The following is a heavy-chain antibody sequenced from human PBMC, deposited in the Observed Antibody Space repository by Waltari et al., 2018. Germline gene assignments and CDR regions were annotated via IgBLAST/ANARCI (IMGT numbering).Heavy chain of an antibody. Sequence: EVQLVQSGAEVKKPGESLKISCKGSGYTFSSYWIGWVRQMPGKGLGWVGTIYPVDSATRYSPSLQGQVTSSADKSISTAYLQWSSLKASDTAMYYCARLNVGVSSSYYFDYWGQGTLVTVSS. V-gene: IGHV5-51*01. CDR3: ARLNVGVSSSYYFDY. CDR2: IYPVDSAT. J-gene: IGHJ4*02. CDR1: GYTFSSYW. D-gene: IGHD1-26*01.